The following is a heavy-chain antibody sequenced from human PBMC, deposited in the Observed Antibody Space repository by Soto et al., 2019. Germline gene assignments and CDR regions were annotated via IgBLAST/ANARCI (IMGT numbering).Heavy chain of an antibody. D-gene: IGHD3-3*01. V-gene: IGHV2-5*02. J-gene: IGHJ5*01. CDR2: IYWDDDE. CDR1: GFSLSASGVG. Sequence: QITLKESGPTVVKPTQTLTLTCTFSGFSLSASGVGVGWIRQPPGKALEWLATIYWDDDERYSPSLKSRLTITKDSSKIQVVVTLANMDPVDTATYYCVPSSEWSRPLDWFDSWGQGTLVTVSS. CDR3: VPSSEWSRPLDWFDS.